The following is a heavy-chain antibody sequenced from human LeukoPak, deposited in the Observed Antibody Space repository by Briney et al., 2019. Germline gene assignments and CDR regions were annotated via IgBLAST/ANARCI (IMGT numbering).Heavy chain of an antibody. V-gene: IGHV3-23*01. J-gene: IGHJ4*02. CDR3: AKTRPLDSSSWSHGDY. CDR2: ISGSGDST. D-gene: IGHD6-13*01. Sequence: GGSLRLSCAASGFTFSSYAMSWVRQAPGKGLEWVSAISGSGDSTYYGDSVKDRFTISRDNSKNTLYLQMNSLRAEGTAVYYCAKTRPLDSSSWSHGDYWGQGTLVTVSS. CDR1: GFTFSSYA.